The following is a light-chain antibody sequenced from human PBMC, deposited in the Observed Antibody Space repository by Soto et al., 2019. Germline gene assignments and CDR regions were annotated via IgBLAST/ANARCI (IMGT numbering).Light chain of an antibody. CDR2: RAS. CDR1: QNINTW. V-gene: IGKV1-5*03. CDR3: QQYETYSWT. J-gene: IGKJ1*01. Sequence: DIQMTPSPSTLSASVGDRVTITCRASQNINTWLAWYQQKPGKGPILLIYRASRLESGVPSRFSGSGSGTEFALTISSLQPADFATYYCQQYETYSWTFGQGTKVDIK.